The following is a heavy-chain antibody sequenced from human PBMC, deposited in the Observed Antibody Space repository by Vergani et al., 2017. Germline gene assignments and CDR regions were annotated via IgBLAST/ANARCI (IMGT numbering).Heavy chain of an antibody. J-gene: IGHJ4*02. CDR2: IWYDGSNK. Sequence: QVQPVESGGGVVQPGRSLRLSCAASGFTFSSYGMHWVRQAPGKGLEWVAVIWYDGSNKYYADSVKGRFTISRDNSKNTLYVQMNSLRAEDTAVYYCAREGIAAVGTTLLFDYWGQGTLVTVSS. CDR3: AREGIAAVGTTLLFDY. V-gene: IGHV3-33*01. CDR1: GFTFSSYG. D-gene: IGHD6-13*01.